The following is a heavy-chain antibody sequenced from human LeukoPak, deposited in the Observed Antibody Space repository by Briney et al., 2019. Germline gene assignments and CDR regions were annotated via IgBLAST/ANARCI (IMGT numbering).Heavy chain of an antibody. V-gene: IGHV3-7*01. D-gene: IGHD2-2*01. CDR2: IKQDGSEN. Sequence: GGSLRLSCAASGFTFSSYWMSWVRQAPGKGLEWVANIKQDGSENYYVDSVKGRFTVSRDNSKNSLYLQMNSLRAEDTAVYFCARERYCTTATCYVGVPFDYWGQGTLVTVSS. CDR3: ARERYCTTATCYVGVPFDY. CDR1: GFTFSSYW. J-gene: IGHJ4*02.